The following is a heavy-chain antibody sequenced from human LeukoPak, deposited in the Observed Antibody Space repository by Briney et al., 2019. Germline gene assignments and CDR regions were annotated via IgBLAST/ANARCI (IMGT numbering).Heavy chain of an antibody. CDR3: ARDMLALYCSSTSCHAAFDY. Sequence: GGSLRLSCAASGFTFSSYGMHWVRQAPGKGLEWVAVIWYDGSNKYYADSVKGRFTISRDNSKNTLYLQMNSLRAEDTAVYYCARDMLALYCSSTSCHAAFDYWVQGTLVSVRS. CDR1: GFTFSSYG. J-gene: IGHJ4*02. D-gene: IGHD2-2*01. V-gene: IGHV3-33*01. CDR2: IWYDGSNK.